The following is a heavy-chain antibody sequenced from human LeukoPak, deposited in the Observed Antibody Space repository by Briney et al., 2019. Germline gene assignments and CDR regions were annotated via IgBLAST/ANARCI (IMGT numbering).Heavy chain of an antibody. CDR3: ARQMDTAMVTGHYYYYMDV. D-gene: IGHD5-18*01. V-gene: IGHV4-59*08. Sequence: SETLSLTCTVSGGSISSYYWSWIRQPPGKGLEWIGYIYYSGSTNYNPSLKGRVTISVDTPKNQFSLRLSSVTAADTAVYYCARQMDTAMVTGHYYYYMDVRVKGTTVTVSS. CDR2: IYYSGST. J-gene: IGHJ6*03. CDR1: GGSISSYY.